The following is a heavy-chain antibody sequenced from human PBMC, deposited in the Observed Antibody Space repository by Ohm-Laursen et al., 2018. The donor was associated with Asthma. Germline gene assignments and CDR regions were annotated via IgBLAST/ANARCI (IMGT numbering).Heavy chain of an antibody. CDR1: GGTISSGGHY. CDR3: ARGVDYGGNHLDS. CDR2: IYGSGMT. V-gene: IGHV4-31*03. D-gene: IGHD4-23*01. Sequence: SQTLSLTCTVSGGTISSGGHYWNWIRQEPGKGLEWIANIYGSGMTYYKASLKSRLTISVDSSKNQLSLILTSVTAADTAVYYCARGVDYGGNHLDSWGQGTLVTVS. J-gene: IGHJ4*02.